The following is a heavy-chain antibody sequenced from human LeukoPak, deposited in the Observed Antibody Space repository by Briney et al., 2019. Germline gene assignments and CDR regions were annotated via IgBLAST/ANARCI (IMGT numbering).Heavy chain of an antibody. CDR1: GYTFTSYY. CDR3: ARTGDYDAFDI. V-gene: IGHV1-46*01. J-gene: IGHJ3*02. D-gene: IGHD4-17*01. Sequence: ASVKVSCKGSGYTFTSYYMHWVRQAPGQGLEWMGIIKPSGGSTSYAQKFQGRVTMTRDTSTSTVYMELSSLRSEDTAVYYSARTGDYDAFDIWGQGTMVTVSS. CDR2: IKPSGGST.